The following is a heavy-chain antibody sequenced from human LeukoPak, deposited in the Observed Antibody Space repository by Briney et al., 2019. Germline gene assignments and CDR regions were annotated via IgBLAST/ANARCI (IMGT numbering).Heavy chain of an antibody. D-gene: IGHD3-22*01. CDR3: ARDSSYDSSGYYQDDAFDI. Sequence: SQTLSLTCTVSGGSISSYYWSWIRQPAGKGLEWIGRIYTSGSTNYNPSLKSRVTMSVDTSKSQFSLKLSSVTAADTAVYYCARDSSYDSSGYYQDDAFDIWGQGTMVTVSS. CDR1: GGSISSYY. J-gene: IGHJ3*02. V-gene: IGHV4-4*07. CDR2: IYTSGST.